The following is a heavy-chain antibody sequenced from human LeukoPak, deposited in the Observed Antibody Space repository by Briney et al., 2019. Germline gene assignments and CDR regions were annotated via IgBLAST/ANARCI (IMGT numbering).Heavy chain of an antibody. CDR3: ATDRGVATMGYDAFDI. D-gene: IGHD5-12*01. V-gene: IGHV1-24*01. CDR2: FDPEDGET. J-gene: IGHJ3*02. Sequence: ASVKVSCKVSGYTLTELSMHWVRQAPGKGLEWMGSFDPEDGETIYAQKFQGRVTMTEDTSTDTAYMELSSLRSEDTAVYYCATDRGVATMGYDAFDIWGQGTVVTVSS. CDR1: GYTLTELS.